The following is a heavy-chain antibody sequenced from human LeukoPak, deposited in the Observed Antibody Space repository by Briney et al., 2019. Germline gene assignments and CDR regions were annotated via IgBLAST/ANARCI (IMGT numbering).Heavy chain of an antibody. V-gene: IGHV1-46*01. J-gene: IGHJ4*02. CDR3: ARTAARRFDY. Sequence: VKVSCKASGYTFPSYFMHWARQAPGQGLEWMGIINPTGGSTTYAQKFQGRVTMTRDTSTSTVYMELSSLRSDDTAVYYCARTAARRFDYWGQGTLVTVSS. CDR2: INPTGGST. CDR1: GYTFPSYF. D-gene: IGHD6-6*01.